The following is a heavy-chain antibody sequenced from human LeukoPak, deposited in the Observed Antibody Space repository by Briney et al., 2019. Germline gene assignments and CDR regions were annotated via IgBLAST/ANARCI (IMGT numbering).Heavy chain of an antibody. D-gene: IGHD1/OR15-1a*01. CDR1: GGSISSYG. J-gene: IGHJ6*03. CDR2: IIPVFGTA. CDR3: AKQGEIRQDYYMDV. V-gene: IGHV1-69*06. Sequence: SVKVSCKASGGSISSYGISWVRQAPGQGLEWMGRIIPVFGTANYAQKFQDRVTITADTASNTAYMELTSLTSEDTAVYFCAKQGEIRQDYYMDVWGNGTAVTVSS.